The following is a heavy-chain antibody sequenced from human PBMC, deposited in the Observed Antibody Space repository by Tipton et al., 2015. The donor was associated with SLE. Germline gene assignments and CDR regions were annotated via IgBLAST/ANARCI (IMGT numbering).Heavy chain of an antibody. Sequence: TLSLTCTVSGGSINSGAYYWTWIRQHPGKGLEWIGYISYSGSTNYNPSLKSRVTISVDTSKNQFSLKLSSVTAADTAVYYCARGTKPGNHYYYYYMDVWGKGTTVTVSS. CDR3: ARGTKPGNHYYYYYMDV. CDR1: GGSINSGAYY. J-gene: IGHJ6*03. V-gene: IGHV4-61*08. CDR2: ISYSGST. D-gene: IGHD7-27*01.